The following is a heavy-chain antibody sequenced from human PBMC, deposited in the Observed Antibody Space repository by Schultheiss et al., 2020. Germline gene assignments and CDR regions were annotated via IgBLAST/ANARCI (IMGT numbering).Heavy chain of an antibody. CDR3: ARDGVATTYYYYYGMDV. CDR2: INHSGST. Sequence: SQPLSLTCTVSGGSISSYYWSWIRQPPGKGLEWIGEINHSGSTNYNPSLKSRVTISVDTSKNQFSLKLSSVTAADTAVYYCARDGVATTYYYYYGMDVWGQGTTVTGSS. V-gene: IGHV4-34*01. CDR1: GGSISSYY. D-gene: IGHD5-24*01. J-gene: IGHJ6*02.